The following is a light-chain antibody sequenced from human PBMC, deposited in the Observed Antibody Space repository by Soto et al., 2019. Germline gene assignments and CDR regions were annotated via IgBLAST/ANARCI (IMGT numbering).Light chain of an antibody. CDR2: DAS. CDR3: QQYETYSPAT. V-gene: IGKV3-20*01. CDR1: QNVNSNH. J-gene: IGKJ1*01. Sequence: EIVLTQSPGTLSLSPGERATLSCRASQNVNSNHIAWYQQKPGQTPRLLIHDASTLESGVPSRFSGSGSGTEFTLTISSLHPDDFATYYCQQYETYSPATFGQGTKVDIK.